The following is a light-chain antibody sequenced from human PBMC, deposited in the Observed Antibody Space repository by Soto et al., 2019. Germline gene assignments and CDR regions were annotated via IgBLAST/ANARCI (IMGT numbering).Light chain of an antibody. Sequence: QSVLTQPASVSGSPGQSITISCTGTSSDVGAYTFVYWYQQHPDKVPKLMIFDVSRRPSGVSDRFSGSKSGNTASLTISGLQPEDEADYYCSSYTSSSTHVFGSGTKVTVL. CDR2: DVS. V-gene: IGLV2-14*03. CDR3: SSYTSSSTHV. J-gene: IGLJ1*01. CDR1: SSDVGAYTF.